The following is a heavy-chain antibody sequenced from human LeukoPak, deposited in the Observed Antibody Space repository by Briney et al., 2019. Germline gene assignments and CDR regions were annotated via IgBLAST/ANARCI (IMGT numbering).Heavy chain of an antibody. CDR2: IDWDDDK. Sequence: SGPALVKPTQTLTLTCTFSGFSLSTSGMRVSWIRQPPGKALEWLARIDWDDDKFSSTSLKTRLTISKDTSKNQVVLTMTNMDPVDTATYYCARSYYYGSGSYVYYYGMDVWGKGTTVTVSS. CDR1: GFSLSTSGMR. D-gene: IGHD3-10*01. J-gene: IGHJ6*04. V-gene: IGHV2-70*04. CDR3: ARSYYYGSGSYVYYYGMDV.